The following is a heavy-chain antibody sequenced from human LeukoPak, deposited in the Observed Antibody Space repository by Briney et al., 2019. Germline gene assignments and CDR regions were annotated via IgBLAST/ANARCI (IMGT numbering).Heavy chain of an antibody. Sequence: QSSETLSLTCAVYGGSFSGYYWSWIRQPPGKGLEWIGEINHSGSTTYNPSLKSRVTISVDTSKNQFSLKLSSVTAADTAVYYCARAPPACSSTRCYYMDYWGQGTLVTV. D-gene: IGHD2-2*01. V-gene: IGHV4-34*09. CDR3: ARAPPACSSTRCYYMDY. J-gene: IGHJ4*02. CDR1: GGSFSGYY. CDR2: INHSGST.